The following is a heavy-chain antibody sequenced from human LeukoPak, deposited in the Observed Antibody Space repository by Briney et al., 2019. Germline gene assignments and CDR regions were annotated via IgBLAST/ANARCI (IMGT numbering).Heavy chain of an antibody. V-gene: IGHV1-69-2*01. D-gene: IGHD1-14*01. Sequence: ASVKVSCKVSGYTFTDYYMHWVQQAPGKGLEWMGLVDPVDGETIYAEKFQGRVTITADTSTDTAYMGLSSLRSEDTAVYYCATKKTRTFDYWGQGTLVTVSS. J-gene: IGHJ4*02. CDR2: VDPVDGET. CDR3: ATKKTRTFDY. CDR1: GYTFTDYY.